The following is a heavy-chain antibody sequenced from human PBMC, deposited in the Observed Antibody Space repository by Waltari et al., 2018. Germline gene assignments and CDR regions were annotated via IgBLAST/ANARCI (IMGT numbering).Heavy chain of an antibody. Sequence: QVQLVQSGAEVKKPGASVKVSCKASGYTFTGYYMHWVRQAPGQGLEWMGRLNPNSGGTNYAQKVQGRVTMTRDTSISTAYMELSRLRSDDTAVYYFARDPYYYDSSGYPPFDYWGQGTLVTVSS. CDR1: GYTFTGYY. CDR3: ARDPYYYDSSGYPPFDY. J-gene: IGHJ4*02. D-gene: IGHD3-22*01. CDR2: LNPNSGGT. V-gene: IGHV1-2*06.